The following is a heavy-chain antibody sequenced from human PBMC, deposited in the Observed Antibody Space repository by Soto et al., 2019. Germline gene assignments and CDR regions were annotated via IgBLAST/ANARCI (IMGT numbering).Heavy chain of an antibody. CDR3: ARGGEDIVVVPAASNYYYYYMDV. V-gene: IGHV1-58*02. D-gene: IGHD2-2*01. CDR2: IVVGSGNT. J-gene: IGHJ6*03. CDR1: GFTFTSSA. Sequence: SVKVSCKASGFTFTSSAMQWVRQARGQRLEWIGWIVVGSGNTNYAQKFQERVTMTRNTSTSTAYMELSSLRSEDTAVYYCARGGEDIVVVPAASNYYYYYMDVWGKGTTVTVSS.